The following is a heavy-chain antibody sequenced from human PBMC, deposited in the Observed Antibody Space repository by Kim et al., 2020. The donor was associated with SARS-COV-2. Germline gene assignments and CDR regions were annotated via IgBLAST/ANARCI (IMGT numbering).Heavy chain of an antibody. CDR2: INTNTGNP. Sequence: ASVKVSCKASGYTFTSYAMNWVRQAPGQGLEWMGWINTNTGNPTYAQGFTGRFVFSLDTSVSTAYLQISSLKAEDTAVYYCVMAPWYGTDLYFDYWGQGTLVTVSS. D-gene: IGHD6-13*01. J-gene: IGHJ4*02. CDR3: VMAPWYGTDLYFDY. CDR1: GYTFTSYA. V-gene: IGHV7-4-1*02.